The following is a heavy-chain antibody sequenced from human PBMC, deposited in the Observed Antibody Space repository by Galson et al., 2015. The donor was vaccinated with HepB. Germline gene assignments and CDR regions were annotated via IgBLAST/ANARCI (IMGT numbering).Heavy chain of an antibody. CDR1: GYTFTSYG. D-gene: IGHD3-22*01. CDR2: ISAYNGNT. V-gene: IGHV1-18*04. CDR3: ARVWVYYYDSSGYYHDAFDI. J-gene: IGHJ3*02. Sequence: SVKVSCKASGYTFTSYGISWVRQAPGQGLEWMGWISAYNGNTNYAQKLQGRVTMTTDTSTSTAYMELRSLRSDDTAVYYCARVWVYYYDSSGYYHDAFDIWGQGTIVTVSS.